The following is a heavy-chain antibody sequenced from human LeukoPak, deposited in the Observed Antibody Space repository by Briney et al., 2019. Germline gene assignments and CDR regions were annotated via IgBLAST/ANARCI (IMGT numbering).Heavy chain of an antibody. CDR1: GYSFTSYW. D-gene: IGHD5-18*01. Sequence: GESLKISCRSSGYSFTSYWIGWVRQMPGKGLEWMGIIYPGDSDTRYSPSFQGQVTISADKSISTAYLQWSSLKASDTAMYYCASTLDTAMVGFDYWGQGTLVTVSS. CDR3: ASTLDTAMVGFDY. J-gene: IGHJ4*02. CDR2: IYPGDSDT. V-gene: IGHV5-51*01.